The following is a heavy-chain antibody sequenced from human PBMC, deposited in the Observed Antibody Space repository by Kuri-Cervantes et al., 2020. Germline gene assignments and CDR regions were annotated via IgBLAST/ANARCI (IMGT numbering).Heavy chain of an antibody. CDR1: GFSYSSSA. J-gene: IGHJ1*01. CDR3: TTGIISFHH. D-gene: IGHD2/OR15-2a*01. V-gene: IGHV3-72*01. CDR2: CRNKVYSYTT. Sequence: GESLKISCAASGFSYSSSAMSWVRQAPGKGLEWVGRCRNKVYSYTTEYAASVKGRFTISRDESQNVLYLQVNSLKTEDTAVYYCTTGIISFHHWGQGTLVTVSS.